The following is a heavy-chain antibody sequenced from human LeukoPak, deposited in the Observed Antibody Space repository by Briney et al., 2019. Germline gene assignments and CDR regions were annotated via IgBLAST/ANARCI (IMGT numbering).Heavy chain of an antibody. V-gene: IGHV3-33*08. D-gene: IGHD6-19*01. CDR3: AREAIAVAGTNWFDP. CDR1: GFTFSSYA. Sequence: GGSLRLSCAASGFTFSSYAMHWVRQAPGKGLEWVAVIWYDGSNKYYADSVKGRFTISRDNSKNTLYLQMNSLRAEDTAVYYCAREAIAVAGTNWFDPWGQGTLVTVSS. CDR2: IWYDGSNK. J-gene: IGHJ5*02.